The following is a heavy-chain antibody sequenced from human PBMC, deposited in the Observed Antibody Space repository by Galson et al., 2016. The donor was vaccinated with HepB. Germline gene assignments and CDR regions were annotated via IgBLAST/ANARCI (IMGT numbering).Heavy chain of an antibody. CDR3: VRGSLRFDY. J-gene: IGHJ4*02. D-gene: IGHD2-21*02. CDR1: GFSFNTNS. CDR2: ISGGSITI. Sequence: SLRLSCAASGFSFNTNSINWVRQAPGKGLEWISYISGGSITIDYADSVKGRFTISRDNAKNSLYLQMNSLRDEDTAVYYCVRGSLRFDYWGQGTRVTVSS. V-gene: IGHV3-48*02.